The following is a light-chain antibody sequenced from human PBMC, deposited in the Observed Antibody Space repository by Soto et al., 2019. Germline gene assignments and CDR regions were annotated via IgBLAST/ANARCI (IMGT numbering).Light chain of an antibody. V-gene: IGKV3-15*01. J-gene: IGKJ2*01. Sequence: EVVMTQSPATLSVSPGERVTLSCRASQSVSDNLAWYQQKPGQAPSLLIYGASTRATTIPGRFSGSGSGTAFTLTISSLQSEDFAVYYCQQSNNWPYTFGQGTKLDIK. CDR3: QQSNNWPYT. CDR1: QSVSDN. CDR2: GAS.